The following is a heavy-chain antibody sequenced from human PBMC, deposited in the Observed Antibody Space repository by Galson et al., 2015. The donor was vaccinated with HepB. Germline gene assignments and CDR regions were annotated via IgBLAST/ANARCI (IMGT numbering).Heavy chain of an antibody. D-gene: IGHD3-10*01. V-gene: IGHV1-46*01. Sequence: SVKVSCKASGYKLIDYYMHWVRQAPGQGLEWMGRIHPNGASPPSAQRFQGRLPIPRDPSTGTVYTALYSLTSEDPAVYYCAPKGDGSGSFANWGQGTLVTVSP. CDR3: APKGDGSGSFAN. J-gene: IGHJ4*02. CDR2: IHPNGASP. CDR1: GYKLIDYY.